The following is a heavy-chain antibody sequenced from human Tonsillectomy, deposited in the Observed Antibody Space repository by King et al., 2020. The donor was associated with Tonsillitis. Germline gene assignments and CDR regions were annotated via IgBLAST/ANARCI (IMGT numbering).Heavy chain of an antibody. Sequence: VQLVESGAEVKKPGESLKISCKGSGYSFTSYWIGWVRQMPGKGLEWMGIIYPGDSDTRYSPSFQGQVTISADKSISTAYLQWSSLKASDTAMYYCARIPSQEGYSSSWYGYYFEYWGQGPLVPVSS. CDR1: GYSFTSYW. CDR3: ARIPSQEGYSSSWYGYYFEY. J-gene: IGHJ4*02. V-gene: IGHV5-51*01. D-gene: IGHD6-13*01. CDR2: IYPGDSDT.